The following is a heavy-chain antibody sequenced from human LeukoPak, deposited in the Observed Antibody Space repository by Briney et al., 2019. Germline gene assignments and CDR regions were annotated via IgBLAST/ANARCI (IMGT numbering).Heavy chain of an antibody. D-gene: IGHD1-26*01. CDR1: GFTFSSYA. Sequence: PGGSLRLSCAASGFTFSSYAMHWVRQAPGKGLEWVAVISYDGSNKYYADSVKGRFTISRDNSKNTLYLQMNSLRAEDTAVYYCARGSVRAFDIWGQGTMVTVSS. CDR2: ISYDGSNK. V-gene: IGHV3-30*04. CDR3: ARGSVRAFDI. J-gene: IGHJ3*02.